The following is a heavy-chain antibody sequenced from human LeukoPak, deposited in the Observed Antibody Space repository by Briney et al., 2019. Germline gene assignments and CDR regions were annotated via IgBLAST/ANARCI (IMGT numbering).Heavy chain of an antibody. CDR3: ARTENYIPEDCFDP. V-gene: IGHV4-39*01. CDR2: MYYSGGT. J-gene: IGHJ5*02. D-gene: IGHD5-24*01. CDR1: GGSISSSRHY. Sequence: SETLSLTCTVSGGSISSSRHYCGSIRQPPGKGLEWIGSMYYSGGTSYNASLKSRVSISVDTSKNQFSLKLSSVTAADTAVYYCARTENYIPEDCFDPWGQGTLVTVSS.